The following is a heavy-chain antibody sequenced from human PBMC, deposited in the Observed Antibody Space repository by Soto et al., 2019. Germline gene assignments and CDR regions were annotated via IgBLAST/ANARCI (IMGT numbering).Heavy chain of an antibody. J-gene: IGHJ3*02. CDR3: ARDLAGYRAFDS. CDR1: GGSISSYY. V-gene: IGHV4-59*01. D-gene: IGHD5-12*01. CDR2: IYYSGST. Sequence: SETLSLTCTVSGGSISSYYWSWIRQPPGKGLEWIGYIYYSGSTNYNPSLKSRVTISVDTSKNQFSLKLSSVTAADTAVYYCARDLAGYRAFDSWGQGTMVTVAS.